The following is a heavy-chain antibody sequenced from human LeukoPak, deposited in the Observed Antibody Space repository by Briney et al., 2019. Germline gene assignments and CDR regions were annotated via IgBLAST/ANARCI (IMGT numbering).Heavy chain of an antibody. CDR2: MNPNSGNT. V-gene: IGHV1-8*01. D-gene: IGHD2-15*01. CDR1: GYTFTSYD. CDR3: ASRICSGGSCYGPQYYYYYMDV. J-gene: IGHJ6*03. Sequence: ASVKVSCKASGYTFTSYDINWVRQATGQGLEWMGWMNPNSGNTGYAQKFQGRVTMTRNTSISTAYMELSSLRSEDTAVYYCASRICSGGSCYGPQYYYYYMDVWGKRTTVTVSS.